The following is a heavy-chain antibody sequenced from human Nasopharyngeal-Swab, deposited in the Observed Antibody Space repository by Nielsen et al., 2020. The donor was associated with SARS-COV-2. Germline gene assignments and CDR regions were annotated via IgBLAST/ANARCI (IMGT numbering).Heavy chain of an antibody. J-gene: IGHJ4*02. CDR3: ARFTYYYDSSGYSFDY. CDR2: INAGNGNT. V-gene: IGHV1-3*01. CDR1: GYTFTSYA. D-gene: IGHD3-22*01. Sequence: ASVKAYCKASGYTFTSYAMHWVRQAPGQRLEWMGWINAGNGNTKYSQKFQGRVTITRDTSASTAYMELSSLRSEDTAVYYCARFTYYYDSSGYSFDYWGQGTLVTVSS.